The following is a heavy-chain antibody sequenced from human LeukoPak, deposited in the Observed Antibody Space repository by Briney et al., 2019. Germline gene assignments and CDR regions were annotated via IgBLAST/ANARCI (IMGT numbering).Heavy chain of an antibody. CDR1: GFTFSSYA. CDR3: AKGLSLSIMIFGVVTSDAFDI. Sequence: GGSLRLSCAASGFTFSSYAMSWVRQAPGKGLEWVSAISGSGGSTYYADSVKGRFTISRDNSKNTLYLQMNSLRAEDTAVYYCAKGLSLSIMIFGVVTSDAFDIWGQGTMVTVSS. V-gene: IGHV3-23*01. CDR2: ISGSGGST. J-gene: IGHJ3*02. D-gene: IGHD3-3*01.